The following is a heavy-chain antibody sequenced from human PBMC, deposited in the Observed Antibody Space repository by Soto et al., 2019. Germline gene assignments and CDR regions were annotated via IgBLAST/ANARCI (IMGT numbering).Heavy chain of an antibody. D-gene: IGHD3-16*01. CDR1: GFTFSSYG. V-gene: IGHV3-30*18. J-gene: IGHJ6*02. CDR3: AKGRQGPRDYVWGMDV. Sequence: GGSLRLSCAASGFTFSSYGMHWVRQAPGKGLEWVAVISYDGSNKYYADSVKGRFTISRDNSKNTLYLQMNSLRAEDTAVYYCAKGRQGPRDYVWGMDVWGQGTTVTVSS. CDR2: ISYDGSNK.